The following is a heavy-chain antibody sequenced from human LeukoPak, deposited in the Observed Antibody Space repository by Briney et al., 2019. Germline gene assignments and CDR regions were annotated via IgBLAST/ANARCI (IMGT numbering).Heavy chain of an antibody. J-gene: IGHJ6*02. CDR1: GGTFSSYA. V-gene: IGHV1-69*01. CDR2: IIPIFGTA. Sequence: SVKVSCKASGGTFSSYAISWVRQAPGQGLEWMGGIIPIFGTANYAQKFQGRVTITADESTSTAYMELSSLRSEDTAVYYCARGDLTRGRSHGMDVWGQGTTVTVSS. CDR3: ARGDLTRGRSHGMDV. D-gene: IGHD1-26*01.